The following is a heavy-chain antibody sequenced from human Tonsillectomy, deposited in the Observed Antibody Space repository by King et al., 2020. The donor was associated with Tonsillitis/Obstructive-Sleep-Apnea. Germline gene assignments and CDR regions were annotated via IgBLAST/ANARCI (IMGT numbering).Heavy chain of an antibody. CDR2: IWHDGINK. CDR3: ARDTHYYGSGSYCPRHYYGMDV. V-gene: IGHV3-33*01. D-gene: IGHD3-10*01. Sequence: VQLVESGGGVVQPGRSLRISCAASGFTFSTYGIHWVRQAPGKGLEWVAIIWHDGINKYYADSVKGRFTISRDNSKNTLYLEMNSLRAEDTAVYYCARDTHYYGSGSYCPRHYYGMDVWGQGTTVTVSS. CDR1: GFTFSTYG. J-gene: IGHJ6*02.